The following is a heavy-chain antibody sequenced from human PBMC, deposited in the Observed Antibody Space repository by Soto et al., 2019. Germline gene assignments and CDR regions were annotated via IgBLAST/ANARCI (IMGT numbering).Heavy chain of an antibody. J-gene: IGHJ5*02. CDR2: ITYSGST. V-gene: IGHV4-30-4*01. Sequence: SETLSLTCTVSGGSINNAEDNWTWIRQPPGKGLEYIGYITYSGSTYYNPSLKSRVTISVDTSKNQFSLKLSSVTAADTAVYYCARGAPDITIFGVVIMARFDPWGQGTLVTVSS. CDR3: ARGAPDITIFGVVIMARFDP. CDR1: GGSINNAEDN. D-gene: IGHD3-3*01.